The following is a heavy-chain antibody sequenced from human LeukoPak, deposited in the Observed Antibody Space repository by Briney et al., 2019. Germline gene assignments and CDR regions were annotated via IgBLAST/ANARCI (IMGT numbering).Heavy chain of an antibody. J-gene: IGHJ4*02. Sequence: GGSLRLSCAASGFTFSSYSMNWVRQAPGKGLEWVSSISSRSSYIYYADSVKGRFTISRDNAKNSLYLQMNSLRAEDTAVYYCAGDGYSSGWPQNDYWGQGTLVTVSS. CDR1: GFTFSSYS. D-gene: IGHD6-19*01. CDR2: ISSRSSYI. CDR3: AGDGYSSGWPQNDY. V-gene: IGHV3-21*01.